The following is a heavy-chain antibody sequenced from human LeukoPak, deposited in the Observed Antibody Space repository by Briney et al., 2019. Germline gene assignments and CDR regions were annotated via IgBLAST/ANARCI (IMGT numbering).Heavy chain of an antibody. CDR3: ARSPVPAASPTRWVCMYYYYYMDV. D-gene: IGHD2-2*01. Sequence: SVKVSCKASGGTFSSYAISWVRQAPGQGLEWMGGIIPIFGTANYAQKFQGRVTITTDESTSTAYKELSSLRSEDTAVYYCARSPVPAASPTRWVCMYYYYYMDVWGKGTTVTVSS. CDR2: IIPIFGTA. J-gene: IGHJ6*03. V-gene: IGHV1-69*05. CDR1: GGTFSSYA.